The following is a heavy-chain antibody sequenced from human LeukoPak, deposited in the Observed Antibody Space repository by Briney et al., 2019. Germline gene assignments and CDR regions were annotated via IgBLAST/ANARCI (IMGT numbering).Heavy chain of an antibody. D-gene: IGHD3-10*01. CDR2: ISSSSSYI. CDR1: GFTFSSYS. CDR3: AKGYYGSGSYGWFDY. V-gene: IGHV3-21*04. J-gene: IGHJ4*02. Sequence: GGSLRLSCAASGFTFSSYSMNWVRQAPGKGLEWVSSISSSSSYIYYADSVKGRFTISRDNAKNSLYLQMNSLRAEDTAVYYCAKGYYGSGSYGWFDYWGQGTLVTVSS.